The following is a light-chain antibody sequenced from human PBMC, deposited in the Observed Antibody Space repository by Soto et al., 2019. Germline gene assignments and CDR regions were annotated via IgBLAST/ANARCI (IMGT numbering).Light chain of an antibody. CDR1: QSIGDW. Sequence: DIQMTQSPSTLSASVGDRVTITCRASQSIGDWLAWYQQKPGKAPKLLIYQASRLEGGVPSRFSGSGSGTEFTLAITTLRPDDFATSYCHQDTSYFTFGRGPKVEIK. J-gene: IGKJ4*01. V-gene: IGKV1-5*03. CDR3: HQDTSYFT. CDR2: QAS.